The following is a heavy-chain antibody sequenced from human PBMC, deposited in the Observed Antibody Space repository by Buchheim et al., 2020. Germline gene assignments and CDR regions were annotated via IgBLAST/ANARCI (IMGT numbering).Heavy chain of an antibody. CDR2: INGGEGNT. Sequence: QVQLVQSGAEEKKPGASVKVSCKASAYQINVFAIHWVRQAPGQSFEWLGWINGGEGNTKYSQKFQGRVTITRDIYTNPVYMEGNSLRLEDTAVYFCVRESAVAGDYWGQGTL. V-gene: IGHV1-3*05. J-gene: IGHJ4*02. CDR1: AYQINVFA. D-gene: IGHD6-19*01. CDR3: VRESAVAGDY.